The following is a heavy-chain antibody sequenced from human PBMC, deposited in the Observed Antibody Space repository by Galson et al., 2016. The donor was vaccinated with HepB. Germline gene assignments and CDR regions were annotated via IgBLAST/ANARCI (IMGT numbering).Heavy chain of an antibody. CDR1: GFTFSNYA. CDR2: ISYDGRNK. CDR3: ARDRVFRYYYGMDV. D-gene: IGHD3-10*01. V-gene: IGHV3-30*04. Sequence: SLRLSCAASGFTFSNYAMHWVRQAPGKGLEWVTIISYDGRNKYYADSVKGRFTISRDNSKNTLFLQMNSLKAEDTALYYCARDRVFRYYYGMDVGGQGTTVTVS. J-gene: IGHJ6*02.